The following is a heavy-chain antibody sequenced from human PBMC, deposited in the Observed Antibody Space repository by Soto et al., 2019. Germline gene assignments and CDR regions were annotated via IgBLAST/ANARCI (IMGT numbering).Heavy chain of an antibody. CDR1: NGSISGFY. CDR3: VRVGVGIGNHFDS. J-gene: IGHJ4*02. D-gene: IGHD1-26*01. Sequence: SETLSLTCSVSNGSISGFYWTWIRQPPGKILEWIGYIHYSGRTDYNPSLTSRATMSVDTSKNQSSLNLKSMTAADTAVYYCVRVGVGIGNHFDSWGRGTLVTVSS. CDR2: IHYSGRT. V-gene: IGHV4-59*12.